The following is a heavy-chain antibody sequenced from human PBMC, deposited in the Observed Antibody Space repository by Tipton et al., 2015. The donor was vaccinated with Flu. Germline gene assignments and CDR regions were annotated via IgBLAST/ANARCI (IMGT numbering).Heavy chain of an antibody. V-gene: IGHV4-34*01. CDR3: ASSRGDAFDI. CDR2: INHSGST. J-gene: IGHJ3*02. Sequence: TLSLTCAVYGGSFSGYYWSWIRQPPGKGLEWIGEINHSGSTNYNPSLKSRVTISVDTSKNQFSLKLSSVTAADTAVYYCASSRGDAFDIWGQGTMVTVSS. CDR1: GGSFSGYY.